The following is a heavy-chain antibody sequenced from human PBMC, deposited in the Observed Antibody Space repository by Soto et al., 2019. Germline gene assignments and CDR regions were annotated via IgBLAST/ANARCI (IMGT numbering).Heavy chain of an antibody. D-gene: IGHD5-12*01. Sequence: PGGSLRLSCAASGFTFNTYWMHWVRQAPGKGLVWVSRINSDGTKTTYADSVKGRFTISRDNAKNTVYLQMNSLRAEDTAMYYCATVATNSYNWIDPWGQGTLVTVSS. J-gene: IGHJ5*02. CDR2: INSDGTKT. CDR3: ATVATNSYNWIDP. CDR1: GFTFNTYW. V-gene: IGHV3-74*01.